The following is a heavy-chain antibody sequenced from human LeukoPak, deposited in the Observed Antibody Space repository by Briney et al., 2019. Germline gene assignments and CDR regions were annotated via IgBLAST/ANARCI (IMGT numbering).Heavy chain of an antibody. J-gene: IGHJ4*02. CDR1: GFTFSSYA. CDR2: ISGSGGST. CDR3: AKDPAYCGGDCYSPYFDY. D-gene: IGHD2-21*02. Sequence: PGGSLRLSCAASGFTFSSYAMSWVRQAPGKGLEWVSAISGSGGSTYYADSVKGRFTISRDNSKNTLYLQMNSLRAEDTAVYYCAKDPAYCGGDCYSPYFDYWGQGTLVTVSS. V-gene: IGHV3-23*01.